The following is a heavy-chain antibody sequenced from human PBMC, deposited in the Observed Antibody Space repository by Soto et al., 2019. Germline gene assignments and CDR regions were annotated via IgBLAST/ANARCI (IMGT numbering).Heavy chain of an antibody. Sequence: ASVKVSCKASGYTFTSYALHWVRQAPGQRLEWMGWINAGNGNTKYSKKFQGRVTITRDTSASTAYMELSSLRPEDTAVYYCARDSGGMDVWGQGTTVTVAS. CDR1: GYTFTSYA. V-gene: IGHV1-3*01. CDR3: ARDSGGMDV. J-gene: IGHJ6*02. CDR2: INAGNGNT.